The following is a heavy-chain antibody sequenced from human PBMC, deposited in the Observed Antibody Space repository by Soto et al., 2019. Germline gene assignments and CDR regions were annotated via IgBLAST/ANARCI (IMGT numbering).Heavy chain of an antibody. J-gene: IGHJ4*02. Sequence: PSETLSLTCTVSGGSVSSGSYYWSWIRQPPGKGLEWIGYIYYSGSTNYNPSLKSRVTISVDTSKNQFSLKLSSVTAADTAVYYCAVVVPAAPSYYFDYWGQGTLVTVSS. CDR3: AVVVPAAPSYYFDY. V-gene: IGHV4-61*01. CDR2: IYYSGST. D-gene: IGHD2-2*01. CDR1: GGSVSSGSYY.